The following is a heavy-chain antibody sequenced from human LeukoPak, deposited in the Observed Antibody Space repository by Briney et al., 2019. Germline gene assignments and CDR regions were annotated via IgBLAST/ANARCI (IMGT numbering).Heavy chain of an antibody. V-gene: IGHV1-69*05. D-gene: IGHD5-18*01. CDR3: ASSPRGYSYGTYFDY. Sequence: GASVKVSCKASGGTFSSYAISWVRQAPGQGLEWMGGIIPIFGTANYAQKFQGRVTITTDESTSTAYRELSSLRSEDTAVYYCASSPRGYSYGTYFDYWGQGTLVTVSS. CDR2: IIPIFGTA. J-gene: IGHJ4*02. CDR1: GGTFSSYA.